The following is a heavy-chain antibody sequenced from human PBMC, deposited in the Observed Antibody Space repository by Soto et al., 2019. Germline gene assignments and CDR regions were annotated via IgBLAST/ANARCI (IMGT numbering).Heavy chain of an antibody. V-gene: IGHV3-33*01. CDR2: IWYDGSKK. CDR3: VRWGNWKVPDH. CDR1: GFTFSSHG. D-gene: IGHD1-1*01. J-gene: IGHJ4*02. Sequence: QVQLVESGGGVVQPGTSLRLSCAASGFTFSSHGMHWVRQAPGKGPEWVAVIWYDGSKKYYADSVRGRFTVSRDNAKNPLYLQMNSLRVEDTAVYHCVRWGNWKVPDHWGQGTLVTVSS.